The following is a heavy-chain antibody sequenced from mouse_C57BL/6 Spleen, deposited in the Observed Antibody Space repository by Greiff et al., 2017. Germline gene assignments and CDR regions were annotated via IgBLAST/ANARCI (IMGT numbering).Heavy chain of an antibody. Sequence: EVKVVESGGGLVKPGGSLKLSCAASGFTFSDYGMHWVRQAPEKGLEWVAYISSGSSTIYYADTVKGRFTISRDNAKNTLFLQMTSLRSEDTAMYYCARRVGYDGGDAMDYWGQGTSVTVSS. V-gene: IGHV5-17*01. J-gene: IGHJ4*01. CDR1: GFTFSDYG. CDR3: ARRVGYDGGDAMDY. D-gene: IGHD2-12*01. CDR2: ISSGSSTI.